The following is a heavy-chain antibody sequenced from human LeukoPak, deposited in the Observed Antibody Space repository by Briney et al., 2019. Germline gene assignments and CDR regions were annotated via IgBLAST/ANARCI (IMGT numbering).Heavy chain of an antibody. CDR1: GCGFSIYG. CDR3: ARVNCGGDCYSDSGAFDI. Sequence: SVKVSCTTSGCGFSIYGFSWVRQAPGQGLEWMGGIIPLLGTTNYPQKFQGRVTITADKSTSTAYMELSSVRSKDTAVYYCARVNCGGDCYSDSGAFDIWGQGTMVTVSS. D-gene: IGHD2-21*02. V-gene: IGHV1-69*10. J-gene: IGHJ3*02. CDR2: IIPLLGTT.